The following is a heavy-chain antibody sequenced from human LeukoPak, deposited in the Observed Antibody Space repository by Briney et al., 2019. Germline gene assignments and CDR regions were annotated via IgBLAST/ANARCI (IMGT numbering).Heavy chain of an antibody. CDR1: GGSFSGYY. V-gene: IGHV4-34*01. J-gene: IGHJ6*02. D-gene: IGHD3-16*01. CDR2: INYSGNT. Sequence: SETLSLTCAVYGGSFSGYYWSWIRQPPGKGLEWIGEINYSGNTNYNPSLKGRVTISVDTSKNQFSLKLSSVTAADTAVYYCARGTLRTSYYYYGMDVWGQGTTVTVSS. CDR3: ARGTLRTSYYYYGMDV.